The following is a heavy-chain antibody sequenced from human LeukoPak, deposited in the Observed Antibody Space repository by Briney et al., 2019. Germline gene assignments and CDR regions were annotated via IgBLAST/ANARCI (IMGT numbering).Heavy chain of an antibody. CDR1: GFTFSNHW. CDR3: ARDGSDTAMAHDY. Sequence: GGSLRLSCAASGFTFSNHWMHWVRQAPGKGLMWVSRINRGGSRTDYADSVKGRFTISRDDAKNTLYLQLNSLRAEDTAVYFCARDGSDTAMAHDYWGQGTLVTVSS. V-gene: IGHV3-74*01. J-gene: IGHJ4*02. D-gene: IGHD5-18*01. CDR2: INRGGSRT.